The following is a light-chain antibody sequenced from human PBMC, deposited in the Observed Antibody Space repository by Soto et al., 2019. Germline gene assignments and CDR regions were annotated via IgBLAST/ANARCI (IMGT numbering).Light chain of an antibody. CDR3: QQYNSYSGT. CDR1: QTISSW. V-gene: IGKV1-5*01. J-gene: IGKJ1*01. Sequence: DIKMNQSPSTLSASVGDRVTISCRASQTISSWLAWYQQRPGKAPKLLIYDASSLESGVPSRFSGSGSGTEFTLTISSLQPDDFATYYCQQYNSYSGTFGQGTKVDI. CDR2: DAS.